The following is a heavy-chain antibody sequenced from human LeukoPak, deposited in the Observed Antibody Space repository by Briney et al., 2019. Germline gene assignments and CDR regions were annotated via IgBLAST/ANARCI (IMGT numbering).Heavy chain of an antibody. V-gene: IGHV3-23*01. D-gene: IGHD1-26*01. J-gene: IGHJ4*02. Sequence: PGGSLRLSCVVSGFTFSSYAMSWVRQAPGKGLEWVSTISGSSTYYADFVKGRFTISRDNSKNTLYLQMNSLRADDTAVYYCAKKGAKTRKYFDNWGQETLVTVSS. CDR3: AKKGAKTRKYFDN. CDR1: GFTFSSYA. CDR2: ISGSST.